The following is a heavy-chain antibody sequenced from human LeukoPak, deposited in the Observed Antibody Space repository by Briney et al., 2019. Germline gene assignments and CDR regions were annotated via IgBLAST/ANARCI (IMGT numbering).Heavy chain of an antibody. D-gene: IGHD6-13*01. CDR2: IYYSGST. CDR3: AREVQQLVGGYYYYGMDV. CDR1: GGSISSGGYS. J-gene: IGHJ6*02. V-gene: IGHV4-31*03. Sequence: SETLSLTCTVSGGSISSGGYSWSWIRQHPGKGLEWIGYIYYSGSTYYNPSLKSRGTISVDTSKNQFSLKLSSVTAADTAVYYCAREVQQLVGGYYYYGMDVWGQGTTVTVSS.